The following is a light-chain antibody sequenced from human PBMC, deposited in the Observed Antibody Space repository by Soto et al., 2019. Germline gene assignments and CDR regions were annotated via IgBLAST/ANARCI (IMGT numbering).Light chain of an antibody. J-gene: IGKJ4*01. CDR3: QQYHSYPLT. Sequence: IQMTQSPSSLSASVGDRVTNTCRASQGVRDDVGWYQQKPGKAPKLLIYSASTLQSGVPSKFSGSGSETDFTLTISSLQPEDFATYYCQQYHSYPLTFGGGTKVDIK. CDR2: SAS. V-gene: IGKV1-17*01. CDR1: QGVRDD.